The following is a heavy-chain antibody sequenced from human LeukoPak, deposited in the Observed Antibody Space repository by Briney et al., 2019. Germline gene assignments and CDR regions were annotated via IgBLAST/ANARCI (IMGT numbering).Heavy chain of an antibody. J-gene: IGHJ4*02. CDR3: ARVGLYSSSWYDFDY. Sequence: ASVKVSCKASGYTFTSYDINWVRQAIGQGLEWMGWINPNSGNTGYARKFQGRVTMTRNTSISTAYMELSSLRSEDTAVYYCARVGLYSSSWYDFDYWGQGTLVTVSS. D-gene: IGHD6-13*01. CDR1: GYTFTSYD. CDR2: INPNSGNT. V-gene: IGHV1-8*01.